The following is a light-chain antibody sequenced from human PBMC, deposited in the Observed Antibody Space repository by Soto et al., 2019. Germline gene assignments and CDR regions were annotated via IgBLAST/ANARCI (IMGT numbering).Light chain of an antibody. CDR1: RSNIGSNT. CDR3: AAWDDSLNGWV. CDR2: SNN. J-gene: IGLJ3*02. V-gene: IGLV1-44*01. Sequence: QLVLTRPPSASGTHGQRVTISCSGSRSNIGSNTVNWYQQLPGTAPKLLIYSNNQRPSGVPDRFSGSKSGTSASLAISGLQSEDEADYYCAAWDDSLNGWVFGGGTKVTVL.